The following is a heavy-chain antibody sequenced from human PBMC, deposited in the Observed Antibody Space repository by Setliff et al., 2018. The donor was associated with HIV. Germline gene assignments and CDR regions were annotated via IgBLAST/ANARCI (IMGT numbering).Heavy chain of an antibody. D-gene: IGHD6-6*01. CDR1: GGAFRNYG. CDR3: VRVTSSSTGYNYYYGMDV. J-gene: IGHJ6*02. Sequence: ASVKVSCKASGGAFRNYGISWVRQAPGQGLEWMGGIIPIFGTTNYAQKFQGRVTITADESTTTAYMELSSLRSEDTAVYYCVRVTSSSTGYNYYYGMDVWGQGTKVTVSS. V-gene: IGHV1-69*13. CDR2: IIPIFGTT.